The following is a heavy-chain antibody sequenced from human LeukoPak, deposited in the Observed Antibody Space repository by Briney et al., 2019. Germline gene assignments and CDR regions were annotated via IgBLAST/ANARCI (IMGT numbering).Heavy chain of an antibody. CDR2: ISYDGSNK. Sequence: GRSLRLSCAASGFTFSSYAMHWVRQAPGKGLEWVAVISYDGSNKYYADSVKGRFTISRDNSKNTLYLQMNSLRAEDTAVYYCAREPRIAAAGPFDYWGQGTLVTVSS. D-gene: IGHD6-13*01. CDR3: AREPRIAAAGPFDY. J-gene: IGHJ4*02. CDR1: GFTFSSYA. V-gene: IGHV3-30-3*01.